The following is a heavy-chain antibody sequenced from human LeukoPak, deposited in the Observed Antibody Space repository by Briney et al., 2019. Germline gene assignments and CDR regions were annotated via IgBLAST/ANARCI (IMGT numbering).Heavy chain of an antibody. CDR3: ARSGGSSSWSPFDY. D-gene: IGHD6-13*01. CDR2: INPSGGST. CDR1: GYSFTGYH. V-gene: IGHV1-46*01. Sequence: ASVKVSCKASGYSFTGYHIHWVRQAPGQGLEWMGIINPSGGSTTYAQKFQGRVTITRDTSASTAYMELSSLRSEDTAVYYCARSGGSSSWSPFDYWGQGTLVTVSS. J-gene: IGHJ4*02.